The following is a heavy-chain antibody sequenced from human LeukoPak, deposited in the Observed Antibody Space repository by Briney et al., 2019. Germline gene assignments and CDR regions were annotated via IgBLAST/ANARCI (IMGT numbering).Heavy chain of an antibody. J-gene: IGHJ6*02. CDR3: ARDAHYDFWSSYYYGMDV. CDR2: IXXSSSYI. V-gene: IGHV3-21*01. Sequence: IXXSSSYIYYADSVKGRFTISRDNAKNSLYLQMNSLRAEDTAVYYCARDAHYDFWSSYYYGMDVWGQGTTVTVSS. D-gene: IGHD3-3*01.